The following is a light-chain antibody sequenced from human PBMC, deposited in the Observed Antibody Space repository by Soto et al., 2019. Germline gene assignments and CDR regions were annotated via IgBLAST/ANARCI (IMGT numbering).Light chain of an antibody. CDR3: HQSETFPLT. CDR2: DVS. V-gene: IGKV1-13*02. CDR1: QGISSA. J-gene: IGKJ5*01. Sequence: AIQLTQSPSSLSASVGDRVTITCRASQGISSAFAWYQQRPGKVPKLLIYDVSSLQSGVPPRFSGSGSGTDFTLTISSLQPEDVATYYCHQSETFPLTFGQGTRLEVK.